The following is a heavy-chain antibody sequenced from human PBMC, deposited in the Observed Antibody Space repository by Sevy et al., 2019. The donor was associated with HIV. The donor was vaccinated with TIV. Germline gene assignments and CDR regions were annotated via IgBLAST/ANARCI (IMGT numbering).Heavy chain of an antibody. D-gene: IGHD6-6*01. CDR2: ISAYNGNT. Sequence: ASVKVSCKASGYTFTSYGISWVRQAPGQGLEWMGWISAYNGNTNYAQKLQGRVTMTTDTSTSTAYMELRSLRSDDTAVYYCVRDQYSSSSDAFDIWGQGTMVTVSS. V-gene: IGHV1-18*01. J-gene: IGHJ3*02. CDR3: VRDQYSSSSDAFDI. CDR1: GYTFTSYG.